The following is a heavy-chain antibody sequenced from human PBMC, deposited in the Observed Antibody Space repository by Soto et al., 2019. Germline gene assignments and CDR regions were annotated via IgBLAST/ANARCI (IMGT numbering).Heavy chain of an antibody. CDR1: GFTLSSYA. J-gene: IGHJ4*02. CDR2: ISAGAGST. Sequence: GESLRLSCAASGFTLSSYAMNWVRQAPGKGLEWVSTISAGAGSTFYADSVKGRFTISSDNSKTTLYLQMNSLRAEGTAVYYCANQYFDYWGQGAMVTVYS. CDR3: ANQYFDY. V-gene: IGHV3-23*01.